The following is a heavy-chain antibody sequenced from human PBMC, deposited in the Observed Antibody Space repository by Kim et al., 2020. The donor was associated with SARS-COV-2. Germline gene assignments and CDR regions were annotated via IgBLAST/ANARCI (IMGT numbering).Heavy chain of an antibody. Sequence: ASVKVSCKASGYTFTSYGISWVRQAPGQGLEWMGWISAYNGNTNYAQKLQGRVTMTTDTSTSTAYMELRSLRSDDTAVYYCAREKTAVAGTYYYYYYGMDVWGQGTTVTVSS. J-gene: IGHJ6*02. CDR3: AREKTAVAGTYYYYYYGMDV. CDR1: GYTFTSYG. D-gene: IGHD6-19*01. CDR2: ISAYNGNT. V-gene: IGHV1-18*01.